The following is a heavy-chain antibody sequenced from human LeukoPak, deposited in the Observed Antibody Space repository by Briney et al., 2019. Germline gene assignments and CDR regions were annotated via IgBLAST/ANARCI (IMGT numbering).Heavy chain of an antibody. CDR2: ISAYNGNT. D-gene: IGHD3-22*01. J-gene: IGHJ4*02. Sequence: ASVKVSCKASGYTFTSYGISWVRQAPGQGLEWMGWISAYNGNTNYAQKLQGRVTMITDTSTSTAYMELRSLRSDDTAVYYCARGVLWGYYDSSGYYYAGFDYWGQGTLVTVSS. V-gene: IGHV1-18*01. CDR1: GYTFTSYG. CDR3: ARGVLWGYYDSSGYYYAGFDY.